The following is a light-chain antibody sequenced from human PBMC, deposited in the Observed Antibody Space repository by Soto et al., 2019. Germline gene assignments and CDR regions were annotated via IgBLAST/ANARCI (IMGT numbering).Light chain of an antibody. J-gene: IGLJ1*01. CDR1: SSNIGAGYD. V-gene: IGLV1-40*01. CDR2: DNN. CDR3: QSYDSSLSGSYV. Sequence: QSVLTQPPSVSGAPGQRVIISCTGSSSNIGAGYDVHCYQQLPGTAPRLLIYDNNNRPSGVPARFSVSKSDTSASLAITGLQPEDEADYYCQSYDSSLSGSYVFGTGTKLTVL.